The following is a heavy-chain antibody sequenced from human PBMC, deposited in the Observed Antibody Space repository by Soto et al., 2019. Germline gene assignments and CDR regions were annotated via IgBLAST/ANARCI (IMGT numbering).Heavy chain of an antibody. CDR2: IYDSGNMY. Sequence: PSGNPSLTCTVSGGSITSGGHYWGWIRQYPGKGLEWIGHIYDSGNMYFYNPSLKSRVTISADTSRNQFSLSLSPLTAADTAVYYCARVYHRGYCSDLTDSWGQGILVIVSA. D-gene: IGHD3-22*01. CDR1: GGSITSGGHY. V-gene: IGHV4-31*03. J-gene: IGHJ4*02. CDR3: ARVYHRGYCSDLTDS.